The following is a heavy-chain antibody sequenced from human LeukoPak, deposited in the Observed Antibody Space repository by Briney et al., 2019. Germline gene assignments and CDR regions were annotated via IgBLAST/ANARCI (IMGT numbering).Heavy chain of an antibody. D-gene: IGHD2-15*01. CDR1: GSSISSTFYY. V-gene: IGHV4-39*07. Sequence: SETLSLTCTVSGSSISSTFYYWGWIRQPPGKGLEWIGSISYSGSTYYNPSLKSRVTISVDTSKNQFSLKLSSVTAADTAVYYCARGYCSGGSCYSYYYYNYMDVWGKGTTVTVSS. CDR2: ISYSGST. J-gene: IGHJ6*03. CDR3: ARGYCSGGSCYSYYYYNYMDV.